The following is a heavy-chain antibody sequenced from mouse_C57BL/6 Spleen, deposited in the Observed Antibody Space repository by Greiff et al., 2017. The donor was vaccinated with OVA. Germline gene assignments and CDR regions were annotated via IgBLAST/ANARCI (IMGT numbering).Heavy chain of an antibody. V-gene: IGHV1-69*01. CDR1: GYTFTSYW. Sequence: VQLQQSGAELVMPGASVKLSCKASGYTFTSYWMHWVKQRPGQGLEWIGEIDPSDSYTNYNQKFKGKSTLTVDKSSSPAYMQLSSLTSEDSAFYYCARSNYGRGFANWGQGTLVTVSA. CDR2: IDPSDSYT. J-gene: IGHJ3*01. D-gene: IGHD1-1*01. CDR3: ARSNYGRGFAN.